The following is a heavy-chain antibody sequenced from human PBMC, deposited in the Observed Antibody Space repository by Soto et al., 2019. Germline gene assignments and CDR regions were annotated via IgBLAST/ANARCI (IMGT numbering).Heavy chain of an antibody. CDR2: VNHSGTT. Sequence: QVQVQQWGAGLLKPSETLSLSCSVSGGSFNGFFWSWIRQPPGKGLEWIGEVNHSGTTKYSPALNSRVTMSADTSKNLFFLNLTSVTAADTAVYYCARMGPFLGQWGQGSLVTVSS. CDR1: GGSFNGFF. D-gene: IGHD3-16*01. V-gene: IGHV4-34*02. CDR3: ARMGPFLGQ. J-gene: IGHJ4*02.